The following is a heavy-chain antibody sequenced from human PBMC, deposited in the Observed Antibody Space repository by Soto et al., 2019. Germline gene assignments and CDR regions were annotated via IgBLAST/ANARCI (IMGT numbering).Heavy chain of an antibody. Sequence: SETLSLTCPVSGGSISSGDYYWSWIRQPPGKGLEWIGYIYYSGSTYYNPSLKSRVTISVDTSKNQFSLKLSSVTAADTAVYYCARDREEARETGSEGYFDYWGQGTLVTVSS. CDR2: IYYSGST. CDR1: GGSISSGDYY. J-gene: IGHJ4*02. V-gene: IGHV4-30-4*01. D-gene: IGHD1-26*01. CDR3: ARDREEARETGSEGYFDY.